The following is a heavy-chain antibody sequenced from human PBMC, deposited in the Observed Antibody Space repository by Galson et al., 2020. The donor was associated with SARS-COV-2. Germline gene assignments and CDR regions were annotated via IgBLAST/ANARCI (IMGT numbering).Heavy chain of an antibody. J-gene: IGHJ6*02. CDR1: GYTFTSDY. Sequence: ASVKVSCKASGYTFTSDYMHWVRQAPGQGLEWMGIINPTGGSTSYAQKFQGRDTMTRDTSTSTVYMELSSLRSEDTAVYYCARVRGGDSSGWYVGLGYYYGMDVWGQGTTVTVSS. D-gene: IGHD6-19*01. V-gene: IGHV1-46*01. CDR3: ARVRGGDSSGWYVGLGYYYGMDV. CDR2: INPTGGST.